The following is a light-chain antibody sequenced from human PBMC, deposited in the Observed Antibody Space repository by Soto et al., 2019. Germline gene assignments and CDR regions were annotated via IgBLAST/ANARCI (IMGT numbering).Light chain of an antibody. J-gene: IGKJ3*01. CDR2: GAS. CDR3: QQYGSALFT. CDR1: QSVSSSY. V-gene: IGKV3-20*01. Sequence: EMGLTQSPGTLSLSPGERATLSCRASQSVSSSYLAWYQQKPGQAPRLLIYGASSRATGIPDRFSGSGSGTDFTLTISRLEPEDFAVYYCQQYGSALFTFGPGTNVDIK.